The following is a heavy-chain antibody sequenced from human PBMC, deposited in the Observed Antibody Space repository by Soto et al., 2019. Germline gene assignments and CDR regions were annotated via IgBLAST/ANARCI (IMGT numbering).Heavy chain of an antibody. CDR2: INAGNGNT. CDR1: GYTFTGYA. Sequence: GASVKVSCKASGYTFTGYAMHWVRQAPGQRLEWMGWINAGNGNTKYSQKFQGRVTITRDTSASTAYMELSSLRSEDTAVYYCARAVAVPADFDDWGQATRVTVAS. D-gene: IGHD6-19*01. J-gene: IGHJ4*02. V-gene: IGHV1-3*01. CDR3: ARAVAVPADFDD.